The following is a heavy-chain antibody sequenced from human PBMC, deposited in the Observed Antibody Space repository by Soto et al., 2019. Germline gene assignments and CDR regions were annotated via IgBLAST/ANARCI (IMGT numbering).Heavy chain of an antibody. CDR2: ISAYNGNT. J-gene: IGHJ3*02. V-gene: IGHV1-18*01. CDR1: GYAFTSYG. CDR3: ARGEIAAAPDAFDI. Sequence: GASVKVSCKASGYAFTSYGIRWVRQAPGQGLEWMGWISAYNGNTNYAQKLQGRVTMTTDTSTSTAYMELRSLRSDDTAVYYCARGEIAAAPDAFDIWGQGTMVTVSS. D-gene: IGHD6-13*01.